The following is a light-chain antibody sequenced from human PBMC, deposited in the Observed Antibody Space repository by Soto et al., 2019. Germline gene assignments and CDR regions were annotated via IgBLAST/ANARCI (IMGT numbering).Light chain of an antibody. CDR3: QQYNNWPLT. J-gene: IGKJ4*01. CDR2: GAS. Sequence: EIVMTQSPGTLSVSPGERATPSCRASQSVSTNLAWYQQKPGQAPRLLIYGASTRATTIAARFSGSGSGTEFTLTISSLQSEDFAVYYCQQYNNWPLTFGGGTKVEIK. CDR1: QSVSTN. V-gene: IGKV3-15*01.